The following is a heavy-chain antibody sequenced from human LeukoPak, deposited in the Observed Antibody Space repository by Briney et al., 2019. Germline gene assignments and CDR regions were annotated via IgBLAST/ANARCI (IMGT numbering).Heavy chain of an antibody. Sequence: GESLKISCKGSGYSFTSYWIAWVRQMPGKGLEWMGIIYPGDSDTRYSPSFQGQVTISADKSISTAYLQWSSLKASDTAMYYCARQWYYDDSSGYLMGAFDIWGQGTMVTVSS. V-gene: IGHV5-51*01. J-gene: IGHJ3*02. CDR2: IYPGDSDT. D-gene: IGHD3-22*01. CDR1: GYSFTSYW. CDR3: ARQWYYDDSSGYLMGAFDI.